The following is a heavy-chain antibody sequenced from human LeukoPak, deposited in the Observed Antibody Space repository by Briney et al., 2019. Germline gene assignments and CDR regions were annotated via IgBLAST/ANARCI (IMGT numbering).Heavy chain of an antibody. J-gene: IGHJ6*02. CDR2: INPNSGGT. Sequence: ASVKVSCKASGYTFTGYYMHWVRQAPGQGLEWMGWINPNSGGTNYAQKFQGWVTMTRDTSISTAYMELSRLRSDDTAVYYCARDGLSYSSSWFNYYYYGMDVWGQGTTVTVSS. CDR3: ARDGLSYSSSWFNYYYYGMDV. D-gene: IGHD6-13*01. CDR1: GYTFTGYY. V-gene: IGHV1-2*04.